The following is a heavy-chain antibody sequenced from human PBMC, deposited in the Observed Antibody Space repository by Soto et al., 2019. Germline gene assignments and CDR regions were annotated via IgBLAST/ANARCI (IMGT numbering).Heavy chain of an antibody. CDR3: AKATYGDYGAFDY. V-gene: IGHV3-23*01. D-gene: IGHD4-17*01. Sequence: EVQLLESGGGLVQPGGSLRLSCAASGFSFTNYAMNWVRQAPGKGLEWVSGMSSSGGGTYYADSVKGRFTISRDTSKKTLYLQMNSLRAEDTAIDYCAKATYGDYGAFDYWGQGTLVTVSS. CDR1: GFSFTNYA. J-gene: IGHJ4*02. CDR2: MSSSGGGT.